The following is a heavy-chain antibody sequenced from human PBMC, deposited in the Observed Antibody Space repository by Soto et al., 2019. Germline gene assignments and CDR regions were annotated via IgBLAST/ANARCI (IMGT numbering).Heavy chain of an antibody. CDR3: ARVVGSSWYSVVLVGATREGSWFGP. V-gene: IGHV4-59*12. J-gene: IGHJ5*02. CDR2: IYYSGST. Sequence: PSETLSLTCTVSGGSISSYYWSWIRQPPGKGLEWIGYIYYSGSTNYNPSLKSRVTISVDTSKNQFSLKLSSVTAADTAVYYCARVVGSSWYSVVLVGATREGSWFGPWGQGTLVTVS. D-gene: IGHD1-26*01. CDR1: GGSISSYY.